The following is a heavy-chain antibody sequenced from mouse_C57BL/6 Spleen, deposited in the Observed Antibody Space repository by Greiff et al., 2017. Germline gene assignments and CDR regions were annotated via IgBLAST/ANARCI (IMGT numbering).Heavy chain of an antibody. CDR1: GFTFSSYA. CDR2: ISSGGDYI. D-gene: IGHD4-1*01. CDR3: TRVSNWVFDY. V-gene: IGHV5-9-1*02. Sequence: DVMLVESGEGLVKPGGSLKLSCAASGFTFSSYAMSWVRQTPEKRLEWVAYISSGGDYIYYADTVKGRFTISRDNARNTLYLQMSSLKSEDTAMYYCTRVSNWVFDYWGQGTTLTVSS. J-gene: IGHJ2*01.